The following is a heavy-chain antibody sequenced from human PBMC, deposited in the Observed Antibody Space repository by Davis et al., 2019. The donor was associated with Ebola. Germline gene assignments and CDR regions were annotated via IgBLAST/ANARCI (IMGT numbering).Heavy chain of an antibody. CDR3: ARCGSGITIFGCDWFDP. J-gene: IGHJ5*02. CDR2: INHSGST. V-gene: IGHV4-4*02. Sequence: SETLSLTCAVSGGSISSSNWWSWVRQPPGKGLEWIGEINHSGSTNYNPSLKSRVTISVDTSKNQFSLKLSSVTAADTAVYYCARCGSGITIFGCDWFDPWGQGTLVTVSS. D-gene: IGHD3-3*01. CDR1: GGSISSSNW.